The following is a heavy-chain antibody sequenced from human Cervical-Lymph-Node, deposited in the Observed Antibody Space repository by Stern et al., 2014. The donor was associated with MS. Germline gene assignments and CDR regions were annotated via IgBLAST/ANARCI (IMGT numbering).Heavy chain of an antibody. V-gene: IGHV5-51*01. CDR2: IFPGGSDI. CDR1: GYTFTSYW. CDR3: ARQRYFDY. Sequence: EDQLVESGPEVKRPGESLKISCQASGYTFTSYWIGWVRQMPGKGLEWIAIIFPGGSDIRYSPSFQGPVTISADKSSSTAYLQWTNLKASDTAIYYCARQRYFDYWGQGTLVTVSS. J-gene: IGHJ4*02.